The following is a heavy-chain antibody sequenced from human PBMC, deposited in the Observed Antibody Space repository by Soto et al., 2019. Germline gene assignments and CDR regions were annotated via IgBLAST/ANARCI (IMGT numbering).Heavy chain of an antibody. J-gene: IGHJ4*02. D-gene: IGHD2-2*01. CDR1: GFTFSSYA. CDR3: TKADCSSTSCYAIDY. Sequence: PGGSLRLSCAASGFTFSSYAMSWVRQAPGKGLEWVSAISGSGGSTYYADSVKGRFTISRDNSKNTLYLQMNSLRAEDTAVYYCTKADCSSTSCYAIDYWGQGTLVTVSS. V-gene: IGHV3-23*01. CDR2: ISGSGGST.